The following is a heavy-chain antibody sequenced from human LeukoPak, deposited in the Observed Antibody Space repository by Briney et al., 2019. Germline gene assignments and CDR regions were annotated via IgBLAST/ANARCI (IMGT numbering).Heavy chain of an antibody. J-gene: IGHJ4*02. CDR3: ARVYDYVWGSYRSYYFDY. Sequence: SETLSLTCAVYGGPFSGYYWGWIRQPPGKGLEWIGSIYYSGSTYYNPSLKSRVTISVDTSKNQFSLKLSSVTAADTAVYYCARVYDYVWGSYRSYYFDYWGQGTLVTVSS. V-gene: IGHV4-34*01. CDR1: GGPFSGYY. CDR2: IYYSGST. D-gene: IGHD3-16*02.